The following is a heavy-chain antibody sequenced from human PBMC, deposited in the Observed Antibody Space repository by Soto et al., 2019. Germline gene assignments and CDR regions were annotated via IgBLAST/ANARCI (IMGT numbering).Heavy chain of an antibody. Sequence: PSETLSQTVSVSDSSISGYYWSWIRQPPGKGLEWIGYIYYSGSTNYNPSLKSRVTISVDTSKNQFSLKLTSVTAADTAVYYCARDKITGLFDYWGQGTLVTVSS. CDR3: ARDKITGLFDY. V-gene: IGHV4-59*12. CDR1: DSSISGYY. J-gene: IGHJ4*02. CDR2: IYYSGST. D-gene: IGHD2-8*02.